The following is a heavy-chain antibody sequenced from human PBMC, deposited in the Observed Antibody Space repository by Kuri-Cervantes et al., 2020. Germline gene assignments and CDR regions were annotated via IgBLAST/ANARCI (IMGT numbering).Heavy chain of an antibody. D-gene: IGHD1-1*01. CDR3: ARSIQLGIVSERALDY. CDR2: IDPSGVGT. J-gene: IGHJ4*02. Sequence: ASVKVSCKASGYTFTSYGISWVRQAPGQGLEWLGVIDPSGVGTTYAQNFQGRVTMTRDASASTVYMEVRTLTSEDTAVYYCARSIQLGIVSERALDYWGQGTLVTVSS. V-gene: IGHV1-46*01. CDR1: GYTFTSYG.